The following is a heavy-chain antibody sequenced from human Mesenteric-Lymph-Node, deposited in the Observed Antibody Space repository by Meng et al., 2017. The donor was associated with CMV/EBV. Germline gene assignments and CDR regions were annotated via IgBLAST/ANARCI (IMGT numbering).Heavy chain of an antibody. CDR2: ISVSGGTT. J-gene: IGHJ4*02. D-gene: IGHD1-26*01. CDR1: GFTFSNYA. Sequence: GGSLRLSCAASGFTFSNYAMSWVRQAPGKGLEWVSAISVSGGTTYYSDSVKGRFTIARDNSKNTLYLQMNSLRAEDTAVYYCANIGSYFYWGQGTLVTVSS. CDR3: ANIGSYFY. V-gene: IGHV3-23*01.